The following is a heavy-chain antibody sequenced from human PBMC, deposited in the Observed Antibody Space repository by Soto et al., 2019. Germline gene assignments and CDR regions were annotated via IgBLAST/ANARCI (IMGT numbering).Heavy chain of an antibody. Sequence: QVHLQESGPGLVKPSETLSLTCTVSGGSISTYYWSWIRQPPGKGLEWIGYVHDRATTRYNPSIRTRVTISADTSKHQFSLSLRAVTAADTAVYFCARIRALSSGGRNDDWGQGILVTVSA. CDR1: GGSISTYY. CDR2: VHDRATT. J-gene: IGHJ4*02. D-gene: IGHD2-15*01. V-gene: IGHV4-59*08. CDR3: ARIRALSSGGRNDD.